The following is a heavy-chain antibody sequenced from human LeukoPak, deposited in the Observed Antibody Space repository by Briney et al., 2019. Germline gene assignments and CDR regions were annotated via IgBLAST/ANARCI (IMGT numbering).Heavy chain of an antibody. CDR3: ARDLSPGIVVVTATPTYYFDY. CDR1: GYTFTGYY. D-gene: IGHD2-21*02. CDR2: INPNSGGT. Sequence: ASVTVSCKASGYTFTGYYMHWVRQAPGQGLEWMGWINPNSGGTNYAQKFQGRVTMTRDTSISTAYMELSRLRSDDTAVYYCARDLSPGIVVVTATPTYYFDYWGQGTLVTVSS. J-gene: IGHJ4*02. V-gene: IGHV1-2*02.